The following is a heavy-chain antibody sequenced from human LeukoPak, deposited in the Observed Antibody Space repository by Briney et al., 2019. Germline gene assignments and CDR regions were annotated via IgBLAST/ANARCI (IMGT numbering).Heavy chain of an antibody. CDR3: AKDLEQWPHVGFDY. CDR1: GFTFSSYA. Sequence: GGSLRLSCAASGFTFSSYAMSWVRQAPGKGLEWVSAISGSGGSTYHADSVKGRFTISRDNSKNTLYLQMNSLRAEDTAVYYCAKDLEQWPHVGFDYWGQGTLVTVSS. CDR2: ISGSGGST. V-gene: IGHV3-23*01. J-gene: IGHJ4*02. D-gene: IGHD6-19*01.